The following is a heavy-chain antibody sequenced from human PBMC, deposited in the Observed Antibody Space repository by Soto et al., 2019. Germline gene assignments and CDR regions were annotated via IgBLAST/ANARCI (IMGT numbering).Heavy chain of an antibody. CDR3: ARDSFHDSRSASFLDY. V-gene: IGHV6-1*01. D-gene: IGHD3-10*01. CDR2: TYYRSKWYN. CDR1: GDSVSSNSAA. Sequence: SQTLSLTCAISGDSVSSNSAAWNWIRQSPSRGLEWLGRTYYRSKWYNDYAVSVKSRITINPDTSKNQFSLQLTSLSPEDTAVYYCARDSFHDSRSASFLDYWGQGMLFTVSS. J-gene: IGHJ4*02.